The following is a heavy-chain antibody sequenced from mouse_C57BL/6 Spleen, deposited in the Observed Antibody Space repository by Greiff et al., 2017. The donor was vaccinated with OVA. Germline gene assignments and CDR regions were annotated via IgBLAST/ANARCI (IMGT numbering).Heavy chain of an antibody. CDR2: INPYNGGT. J-gene: IGHJ3*01. D-gene: IGHD3-2*02. CDR1: GYTFTDYY. CDR3: ARPIDSSGYYSWFAY. Sequence: EVQLQQSGPVLVKPGASVKMSCKASGYTFTDYYMNWVKQSHGKSLEWIGVINPYNGGTSSNQKFKGKATLTVDKSSSTAYMELNSLTSEDSAVYDCARPIDSSGYYSWFAYWGQGTLVTVSA. V-gene: IGHV1-19*01.